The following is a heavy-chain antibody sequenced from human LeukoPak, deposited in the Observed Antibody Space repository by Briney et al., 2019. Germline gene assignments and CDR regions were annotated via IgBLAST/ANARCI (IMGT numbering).Heavy chain of an antibody. CDR3: ARGPTPVSSTAGWFDP. Sequence: PGGSLRLSCAASGFTFSSYAMHWVRQAPGKGLEWVAVISYDGSNKYYADSGKGRFTISRDNSKNTLYLQTNSLRAEDTAVYYCARGPTPVSSTAGWFDPWGQGTLVTVSS. CDR2: ISYDGSNK. V-gene: IGHV3-30-3*01. J-gene: IGHJ5*02. CDR1: GFTFSSYA. D-gene: IGHD2-2*01.